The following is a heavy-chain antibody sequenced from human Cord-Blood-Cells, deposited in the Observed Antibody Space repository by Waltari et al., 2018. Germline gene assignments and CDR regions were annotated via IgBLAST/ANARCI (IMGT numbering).Heavy chain of an antibody. CDR3: ARLAAERWAWAFDI. V-gene: IGHV1-69*12. CDR1: GGTFSSHA. CDR2: IIPIFGTA. D-gene: IGHD6-13*01. Sequence: QVQLVQSGAEVKKPGSSVQVSCKASGGTFSSHAISWVRQAPGQGLEWMGGIIPIFGTANYAQKFQGRVTITADESTSTAYMELSSLRSEDTAVYYCARLAAERWAWAFDIWGQGTMVTVSS. J-gene: IGHJ3*02.